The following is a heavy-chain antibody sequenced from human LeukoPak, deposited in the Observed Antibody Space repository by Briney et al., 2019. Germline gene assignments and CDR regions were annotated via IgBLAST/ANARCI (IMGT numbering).Heavy chain of an antibody. CDR3: ARDLGDDSSGYDY. CDR2: INPNSGGT. CDR1: GYTFTGYY. Sequence: ASVKVSCKASGYTFTGYYMHWVRQAPGQGLEWMGWINPNSGGTNYAQKFQGRVTMIRDTSISTAYMELSRLRSDDTAVYYCARDLGDDSSGYDYWGQGTLVTVSS. D-gene: IGHD3-22*01. V-gene: IGHV1-2*02. J-gene: IGHJ4*02.